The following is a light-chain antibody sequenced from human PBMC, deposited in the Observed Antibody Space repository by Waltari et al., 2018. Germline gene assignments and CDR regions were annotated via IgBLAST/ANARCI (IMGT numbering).Light chain of an antibody. CDR2: DAS. J-gene: IGKJ1*01. V-gene: IGKV3-20*01. Sequence: EIVLTQSPGTLSLSPGERATLSCRASQSVGRSLAWYQQKPGQAPRLLMYDASRRATGIPDRFSGSGSGTDFSLTISRLEPEDVAVYYCQKYERLPATFGQGTKVEIK. CDR3: QKYERLPAT. CDR1: QSVGRS.